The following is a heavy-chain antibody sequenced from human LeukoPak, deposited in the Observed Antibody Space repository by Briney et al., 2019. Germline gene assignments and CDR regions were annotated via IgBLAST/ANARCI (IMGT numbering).Heavy chain of an antibody. CDR2: IYYSGTT. Sequence: SETLSLTCTVSGGSISSSAYYWAWIRQPPGKALEWIGSIYYSGTTYYNPSLKSRVTISVDTSKNQFSLKLTSVTAADTAVYFCARPAYRGSYYDAFDIWGQGTMVTVSS. CDR3: ARPAYRGSYYDAFDI. CDR1: GGSISSSAYY. J-gene: IGHJ3*02. V-gene: IGHV4-39*01. D-gene: IGHD1-26*01.